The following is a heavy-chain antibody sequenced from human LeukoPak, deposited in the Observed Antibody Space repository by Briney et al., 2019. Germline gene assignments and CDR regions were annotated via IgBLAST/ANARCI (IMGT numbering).Heavy chain of an antibody. D-gene: IGHD3-10*01. CDR1: GYTFTGYY. V-gene: IGHV1-2*04. Sequence: ASVKVSCKASGYTFTGYYMHWVRQAPGQGLEWMGWINPNSGGTNYAQKFQGWVTMTRDTSISTAYMELSRLRSDDTAVYNCARSYANGADAFDIWGQGTMVTVSS. CDR3: ARSYANGADAFDI. CDR2: INPNSGGT. J-gene: IGHJ3*02.